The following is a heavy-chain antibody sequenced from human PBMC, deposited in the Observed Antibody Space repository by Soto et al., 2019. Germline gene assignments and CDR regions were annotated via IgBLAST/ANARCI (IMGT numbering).Heavy chain of an antibody. CDR1: GFTFSSYA. CDR3: AKDRGSYYYYYGMDV. D-gene: IGHD1-26*01. Sequence: EVQLLESGGGLVQPGGSLRLSCAASGFTFSSYAMTWVRQAPGKGLEYVSSITGSGGSTYYADSVRGRFTISRDNSKNTLFVQMNSLRAEDTAIYYCAKDRGSYYYYYGMDVWGQGTTVTVSS. J-gene: IGHJ6*02. CDR2: ITGSGGST. V-gene: IGHV3-23*01.